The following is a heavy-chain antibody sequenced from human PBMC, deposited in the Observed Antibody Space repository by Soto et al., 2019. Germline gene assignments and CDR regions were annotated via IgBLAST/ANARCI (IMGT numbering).Heavy chain of an antibody. CDR1: GFSFSSYA. CDR2: ISYDGSNE. Sequence: QVQLVESGGGVVQPGRSLRLSCADSGFSFSSYAMHWVRQALGKGLEWVAVISYDGSNEYYADSVKGRFTISRDNSKNTLYLQMNSLRPEDTAVYYCARGRDGYNPSFDYGGQGTLVTVSS. CDR3: ARGRDGYNPSFDY. D-gene: IGHD5-12*01. V-gene: IGHV3-30-3*01. J-gene: IGHJ4*02.